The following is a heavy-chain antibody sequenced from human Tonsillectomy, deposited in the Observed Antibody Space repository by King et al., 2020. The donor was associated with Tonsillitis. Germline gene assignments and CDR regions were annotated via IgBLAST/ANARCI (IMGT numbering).Heavy chain of an antibody. CDR1: GFTFSDYG. D-gene: IGHD3-3*01. Sequence: VQLVESGGGVVQPGRSLRVSCAASGFTFSDYGMHWVRQAPGKGLEWVAVISYDGSNKYYADFVKGRFTISRDNSKNTLYLQMNSLRAEDTAMYHCAKDRFDFWSALGYWGRGTLVTVS. V-gene: IGHV3-30*18. CDR2: ISYDGSNK. CDR3: AKDRFDFWSALGY. J-gene: IGHJ4*02.